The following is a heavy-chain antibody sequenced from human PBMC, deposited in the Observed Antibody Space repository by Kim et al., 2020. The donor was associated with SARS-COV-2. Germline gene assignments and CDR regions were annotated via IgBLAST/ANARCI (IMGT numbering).Heavy chain of an antibody. CDR3: GRDMDV. J-gene: IGHJ6*02. V-gene: IGHV3-7*01. CDR1: GFTFSTHW. Sequence: GGSLRLSCAASGFTFSTHWMNWIRQAPGKGLEWVANIKTDRSAQYYVDSVKGRFTISRDNAKNSLYLQMNSLRADDTAVYYCGRDMDVWGQGTTVTVSS. CDR2: IKTDRSAQ.